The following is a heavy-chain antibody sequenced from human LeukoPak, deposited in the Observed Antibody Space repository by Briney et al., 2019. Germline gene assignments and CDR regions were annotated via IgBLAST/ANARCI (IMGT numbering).Heavy chain of an antibody. V-gene: IGHV4-38-2*02. Sequence: SETLSLTCTISGYSISSGYYWGWIRQPPGKGLEWIGSIYHSGSTNYNPSLKSRVTISVDTSKNQFSLKLSPVTAADTAVYYCARLQRENYFDYWGQGTLVTVSS. CDR1: GYSISSGYY. CDR3: ARLQRENYFDY. D-gene: IGHD6-25*01. CDR2: IYHSGST. J-gene: IGHJ4*02.